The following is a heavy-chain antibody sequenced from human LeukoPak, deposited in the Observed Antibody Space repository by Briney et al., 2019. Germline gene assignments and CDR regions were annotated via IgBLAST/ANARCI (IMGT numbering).Heavy chain of an antibody. CDR1: GYSITNYA. V-gene: IGHV7-4-1*02. Sequence: GASVKVSCKASGYSITNYAILWVRQAPGQGLEWMGWINTNTEKSTYAPGFTGRYVFSLDSSVNTAYLQISSRKAEDTALYYCSTGGGYRFAYLGQGSLVTVSS. J-gene: IGHJ4*02. CDR2: INTNTEKS. D-gene: IGHD6-25*01. CDR3: STGGGYRFAY.